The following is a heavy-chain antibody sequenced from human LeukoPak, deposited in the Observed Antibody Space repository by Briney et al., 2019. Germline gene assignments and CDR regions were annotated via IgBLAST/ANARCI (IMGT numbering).Heavy chain of an antibody. J-gene: IGHJ4*02. Sequence: EASVTVSCTASGYTFTSYYMHWVRQAPGQGLEWMGIINPSGGSTSYAQKFQGRVTMTRDTSTSTVYMELSSLRSEDTAVYYCARPVVTGEYYFDYWGQGTLVTVSS. CDR3: ARPVVTGEYYFDY. V-gene: IGHV1-46*01. CDR1: GYTFTSYY. D-gene: IGHD2-21*02. CDR2: INPSGGST.